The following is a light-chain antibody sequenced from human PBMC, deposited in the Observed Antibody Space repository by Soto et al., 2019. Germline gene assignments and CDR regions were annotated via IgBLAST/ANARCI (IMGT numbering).Light chain of an antibody. CDR2: EVT. Sequence: ALTQPASVSGSPGQSITISCTGTSIDVGGYNHVSWYQIHPGKAPKLIIYEVTSRPSGVSYRFSGSKYGNSASLTISGLQAEDEADYYCRSYARTSAYVCAGGTKVIVL. CDR1: SIDVGGYNH. V-gene: IGLV2-14*01. J-gene: IGLJ1*01. CDR3: RSYARTSAYV.